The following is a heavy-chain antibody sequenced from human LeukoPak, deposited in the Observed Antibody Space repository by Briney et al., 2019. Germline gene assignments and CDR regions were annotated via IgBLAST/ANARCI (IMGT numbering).Heavy chain of an antibody. Sequence: SETLSLTCTVSGVSISSGGYYWSWIRQHPGKGLEWIGYIYYSGSTYYNPSLKSRVTISVDTSKNQFSLKLSSVTAADTAVYYCARGIGPQYNDYWGQGTLVTVSS. CDR2: IYYSGST. V-gene: IGHV4-31*03. J-gene: IGHJ4*02. CDR3: ARGIGPQYNDY. CDR1: GVSISSGGYY. D-gene: IGHD1-1*01.